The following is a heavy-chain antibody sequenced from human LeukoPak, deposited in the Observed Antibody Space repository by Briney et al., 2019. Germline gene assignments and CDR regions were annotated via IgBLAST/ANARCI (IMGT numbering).Heavy chain of an antibody. D-gene: IGHD6-13*01. CDR2: ISSSSSSYI. CDR1: GFTFSSYS. Sequence: GGSLRLSCAASGFTFSSYSMNWVRQAPGKGLEWVSSISSSSSSYIYYADSVKGRFTISRDNAKNSLYLQMNSLRAEDTAVYYCARESISSWSSYYGMDVWGQGTTVTVSS. J-gene: IGHJ6*02. CDR3: ARESISSWSSYYGMDV. V-gene: IGHV3-21*01.